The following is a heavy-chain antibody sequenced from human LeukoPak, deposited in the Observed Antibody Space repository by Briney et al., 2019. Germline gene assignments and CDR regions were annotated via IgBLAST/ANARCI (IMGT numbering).Heavy chain of an antibody. D-gene: IGHD2-2*01. V-gene: IGHV3-7*01. CDR3: ARARVPTASDYWFDP. CDR1: GFTFSGYS. Sequence: PGGSLRLSCAASGFTFSGYSMSWVRQAPGKGLEWVANIKPSGSEKYYVDSVKGRLTISRDNAKNSLYLQMNSLRAEDTAVYYCARARVPTASDYWFDPWGQGTLVTVSS. J-gene: IGHJ5*02. CDR2: IKPSGSEK.